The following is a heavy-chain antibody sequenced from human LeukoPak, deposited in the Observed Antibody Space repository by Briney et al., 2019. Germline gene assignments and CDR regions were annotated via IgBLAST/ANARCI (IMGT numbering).Heavy chain of an antibody. J-gene: IGHJ3*02. CDR1: GYTFTGYY. CDR2: INPNSGGT. D-gene: IGHD1-14*01. Sequence: GASVKVSCKASGYTFTGYYMHWVRQAPGQGLEWMGRINPNSGGTNYAQKFQGRVTITRDTSASTAYMELSSLRSEDTAVYYCARSTGLSPGADDAFDIWGQGTMVTVSS. CDR3: ARSTGLSPGADDAFDI. V-gene: IGHV1-2*06.